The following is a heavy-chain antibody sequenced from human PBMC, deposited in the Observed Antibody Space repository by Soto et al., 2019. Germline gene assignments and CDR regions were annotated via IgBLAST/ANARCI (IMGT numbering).Heavy chain of an antibody. Sequence: EVQLVETGGGLIQPGGSLRLSCAASGFTVSSNYMSWVCQAPGKGLEWVSVIYSGGSTYYADSVKGRFTISRDNSKNTLYLQMNSLRAEDTAVYYCARDRGSGLYYYGMDVWGQGTTVTVSS. CDR2: IYSGGST. J-gene: IGHJ6*02. V-gene: IGHV3-53*02. D-gene: IGHD3-10*01. CDR1: GFTVSSNY. CDR3: ARDRGSGLYYYGMDV.